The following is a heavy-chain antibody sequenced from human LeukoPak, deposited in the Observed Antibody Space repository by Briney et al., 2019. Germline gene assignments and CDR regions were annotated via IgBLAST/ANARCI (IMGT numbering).Heavy chain of an antibody. CDR2: IWYDGSNK. J-gene: IGHJ4*02. D-gene: IGHD6-19*01. V-gene: IGHV3-33*01. CDR1: GFTFRSYG. Sequence: PGGSLRLSCAASGFTFRSYGMHWVRQAPGKGLEWVAVIWYDGSNKYYADSVKGRFTISRDNSKNTLYLQMNSLRAEDTAVYYCARDAVAGTGFDYWGQGTLVTVSS. CDR3: ARDAVAGTGFDY.